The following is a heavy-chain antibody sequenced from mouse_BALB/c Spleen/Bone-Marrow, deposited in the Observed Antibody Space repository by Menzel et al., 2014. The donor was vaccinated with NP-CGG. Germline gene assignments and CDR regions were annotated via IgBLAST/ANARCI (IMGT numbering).Heavy chain of an antibody. V-gene: IGHV2-9*02. CDR3: AREATIITWFDY. J-gene: IGHJ3*01. CDR1: GFSLTSYG. CDR2: IWAGRSK. D-gene: IGHD2-4*01. Sequence: VQLVESGSGLVAPSQTLSITCTVSGFSLTSYGVHWVRQPPGKGLEWLGLIWAGRSKNYNSALMSRLSISKDNSKSQVVLKMNSLQTDGTAVYYCAREATIITWFDYWGQGTLVTVSA.